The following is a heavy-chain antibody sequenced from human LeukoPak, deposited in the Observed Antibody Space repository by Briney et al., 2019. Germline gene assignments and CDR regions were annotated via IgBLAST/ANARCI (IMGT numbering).Heavy chain of an antibody. Sequence: PSETLSLTCTVSVDSISGYYWSWIRQPPGKGLEWIGYMYYSGNTNYNPSLKSRLTTSLDTSKNQFSLKLSSVTAADTAVYYCARGQADWGQGTLVTVSS. V-gene: IGHV4-59*12. CDR2: MYYSGNT. D-gene: IGHD6-19*01. J-gene: IGHJ4*02. CDR1: VDSISGYY. CDR3: ARGQAD.